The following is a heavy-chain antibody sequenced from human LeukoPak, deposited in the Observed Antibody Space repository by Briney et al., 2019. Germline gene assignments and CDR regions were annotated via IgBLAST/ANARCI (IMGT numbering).Heavy chain of an antibody. CDR3: ARDRGNYGMDV. Sequence: SETLSLTCTVSGGSISSYYWSWIRQPPGKGLEWIGYIYYSGSTNYNPSLKSRVTISVDTSKNQFSLKLSSVTAADTAVYYCARDRGNYGMDVWGQGTTVTVSS. CDR1: GGSISSYY. J-gene: IGHJ6*02. CDR2: IYYSGST. V-gene: IGHV4-59*01. D-gene: IGHD3-10*01.